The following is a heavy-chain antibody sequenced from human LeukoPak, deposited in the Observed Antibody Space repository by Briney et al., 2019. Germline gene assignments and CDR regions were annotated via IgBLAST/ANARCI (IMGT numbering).Heavy chain of an antibody. Sequence: PGGSLRLSCAASGFTFSTYTMNWVRQAPGKGLEWVSFISTSSSYIYYADSVKGRFTISRDNAKNSLYLQMNSLRAEDTAVYYCARAGDGYNSPTDYWGQGTLVTVSS. V-gene: IGHV3-21*01. D-gene: IGHD5-24*01. CDR3: ARAGDGYNSPTDY. J-gene: IGHJ4*02. CDR1: GFTFSTYT. CDR2: ISTSSSYI.